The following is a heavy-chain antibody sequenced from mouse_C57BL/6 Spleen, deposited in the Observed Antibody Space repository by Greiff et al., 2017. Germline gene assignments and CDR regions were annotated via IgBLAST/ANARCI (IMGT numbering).Heavy chain of an antibody. CDR2: IYPSDSVT. CDR3: ARFGLRGESYYAMDY. V-gene: IGHV1-61*01. Sequence: QVQLQQPGAELVRPGSSVKLSCKASGYTFTSYWLDWVKQRPGQGLEWIGNIYPSDSVTHYNQKFQDKATLTVDKSSSAASMQLSSLTSEDSAVYYCARFGLRGESYYAMDYWGQGTSVTVSS. CDR1: GYTFTSYW. J-gene: IGHJ4*01. D-gene: IGHD2-4*01.